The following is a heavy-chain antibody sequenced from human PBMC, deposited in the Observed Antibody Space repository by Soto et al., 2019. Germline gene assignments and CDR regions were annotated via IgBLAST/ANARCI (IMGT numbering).Heavy chain of an antibody. CDR2: ITSDSSDI. V-gene: IGHV3-21*01. Sequence: GGSLRLSCAASGITFRSYSMSWVRQAPGKGLEWVSSITSDSSDIYYADSVKGRFTISRDNGENSLYLQMTSLGAEDTGVYYCATTYCSGGYCFSSEYWGQGVLVTVSS. J-gene: IGHJ4*02. CDR3: ATTYCSGGYCFSSEY. D-gene: IGHD2-15*01. CDR1: GITFRSYS.